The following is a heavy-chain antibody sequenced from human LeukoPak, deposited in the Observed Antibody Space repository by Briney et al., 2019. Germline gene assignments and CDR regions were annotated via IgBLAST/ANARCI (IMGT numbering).Heavy chain of an antibody. CDR3: ARGLAAAGDAFDI. Sequence: GGSLRLSCAASGFTVSSNYMSWVRQAPGKGLEWVSVIYSGGSTYYADSVKGRFTISRDNSKNTLYLQMNSLRAEDTAVYYCARGLAAAGDAFDIWGQGTMVTVSS. J-gene: IGHJ3*02. CDR2: IYSGGST. CDR1: GFTVSSNY. V-gene: IGHV3-53*01. D-gene: IGHD6-13*01.